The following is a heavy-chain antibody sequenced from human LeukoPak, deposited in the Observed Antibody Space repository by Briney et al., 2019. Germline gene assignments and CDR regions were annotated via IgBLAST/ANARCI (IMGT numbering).Heavy chain of an antibody. CDR2: FGTRSTSI. V-gene: IGHV3-21*01. Sequence: PGGSLRLSCTASGFTFSGYSMNWIRQAPGKGLEWVSSFGTRSTSIYHAGSVKGRFAISRDNAKNSLYLQMNSLRAEDTALYYCAREVSEGFDFWGQGSLVTVSS. J-gene: IGHJ4*02. CDR1: GFTFSGYS. CDR3: AREVSEGFDF. D-gene: IGHD3-22*01.